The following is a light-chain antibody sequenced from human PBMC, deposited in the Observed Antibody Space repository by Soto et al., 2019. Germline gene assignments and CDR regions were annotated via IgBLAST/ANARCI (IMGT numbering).Light chain of an antibody. J-gene: IGKJ5*01. Sequence: DIQMTQSPSSPSASVGDRVTIACRASQSISSYVNWYQQKPGKAPKLLIYGASSSQSGVPSRFSGSGSGTDFTLTISSLQPEDFATYYCQQSYSTPPIFGQGTRLEIK. CDR3: QQSYSTPPI. CDR1: QSISSY. V-gene: IGKV1-39*01. CDR2: GAS.